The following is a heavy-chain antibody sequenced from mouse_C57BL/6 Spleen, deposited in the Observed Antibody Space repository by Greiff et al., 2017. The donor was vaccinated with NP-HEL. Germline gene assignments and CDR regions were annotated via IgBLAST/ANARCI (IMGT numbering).Heavy chain of an antibody. V-gene: IGHV1-52*01. D-gene: IGHD4-1*01. Sequence: QVHVKQPGAELVRPGSSVKLSCKASGYTFTSYWMHWVKQRPIQGLEWIGNIDPSDSETHYNQKFKDKATLTVDKSSSTAYMQLSSLTSEDSAVYYCAREGLGNFDYWGQGTTLTVSS. CDR3: AREGLGNFDY. CDR1: GYTFTSYW. J-gene: IGHJ2*01. CDR2: IDPSDSET.